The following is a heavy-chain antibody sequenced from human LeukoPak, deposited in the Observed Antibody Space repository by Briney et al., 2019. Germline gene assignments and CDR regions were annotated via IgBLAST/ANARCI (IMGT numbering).Heavy chain of an antibody. V-gene: IGHV3-20*04. D-gene: IGHD3-10*01. J-gene: IGHJ4*02. Sequence: GGSLRLSCAASGFTFDDYGMSWVRQAPGKALEWVSGINWNGGSTGYADSVKGRFTISRDNAKNSLYLQMNSLRAEDTALYYCARVNYGSGSYTYYFDYWGQGTLVTVSS. CDR3: ARVNYGSGSYTYYFDY. CDR2: INWNGGST. CDR1: GFTFDDYG.